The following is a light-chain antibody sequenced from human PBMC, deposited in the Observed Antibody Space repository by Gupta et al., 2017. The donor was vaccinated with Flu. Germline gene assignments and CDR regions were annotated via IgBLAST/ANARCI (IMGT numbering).Light chain of an antibody. Sequence: DIQMTQSPSTLSASVGDRVTITCRASQSISSWLAWYQQKPGKAPKLLIYKGSSLESGVPSRFSGSGSGTEFTLTISSLQPDDVATYYCQQYNSYSPTFGGGTKVEIK. J-gene: IGKJ4*01. V-gene: IGKV1-5*03. CDR3: QQYNSYSPT. CDR2: KGS. CDR1: QSISSW.